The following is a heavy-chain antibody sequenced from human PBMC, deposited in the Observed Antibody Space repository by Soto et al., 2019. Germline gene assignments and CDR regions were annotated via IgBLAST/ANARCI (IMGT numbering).Heavy chain of an antibody. Sequence: ASVKVSCKASGYKFTTYFIHWVRQAPGQGLEWMGMIHPSGDTGYAQKFRGRVTMTIDTSTTTAYMELRKLTSEETAVYFSVRGYCTTSPCSGDFQFWGQGTLVTACS. J-gene: IGHJ1*01. V-gene: IGHV1-46*01. CDR2: IHPSGDT. D-gene: IGHD2-15*01. CDR1: GYKFTTYF. CDR3: VRGYCTTSPCSGDFQF.